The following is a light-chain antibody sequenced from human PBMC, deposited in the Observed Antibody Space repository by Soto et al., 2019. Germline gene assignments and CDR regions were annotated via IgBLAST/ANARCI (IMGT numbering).Light chain of an antibody. CDR2: DAS. V-gene: IGKV3-11*01. Sequence: EFVLTQSPATLSLSPGERATLSCRASQSLSRSLAWYQQKPGQAPRLLIYDASNRATGIPARFSGSGSGTDFTLTISSLEPEDFALYYCQHRANWPLTFGGGTKVEIK. CDR3: QHRANWPLT. CDR1: QSLSRS. J-gene: IGKJ4*01.